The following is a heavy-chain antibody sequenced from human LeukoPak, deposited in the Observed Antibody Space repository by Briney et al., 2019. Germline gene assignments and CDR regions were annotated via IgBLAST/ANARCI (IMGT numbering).Heavy chain of an antibody. V-gene: IGHV3-74*01. CDR2: INTDGSIT. D-gene: IGHD3-10*01. CDR1: GFTFSDYW. J-gene: IGHJ4*02. Sequence: GGSLRLSCAASGFTFSDYWIHWVRRAPGKGLVWVSRINTDGSITNYADSVKGRFSISRDNAKNTLYLQMSSLRAEDTAVYYCARDRGPRTGFMVREAYDYWGQGTLVTVSS. CDR3: ARDRGPRTGFMVREAYDY.